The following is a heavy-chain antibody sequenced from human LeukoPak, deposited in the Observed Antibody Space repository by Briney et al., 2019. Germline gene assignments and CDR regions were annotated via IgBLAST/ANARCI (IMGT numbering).Heavy chain of an antibody. V-gene: IGHV1-69*04. J-gene: IGHJ5*02. CDR2: IIPILGIA. CDR3: AREGPYSSNWYVQHINWFDP. Sequence: ASVKVSCKASGGTFSSYAISWVRQAPGQGLEWMGRIIPILGIANYAQKFQGRVTITADKSTSTAYMELSSLRSEDTAVYYCAREGPYSSNWYVQHINWFDPWGQGTLVTVSS. D-gene: IGHD6-13*01. CDR1: GGTFSSYA.